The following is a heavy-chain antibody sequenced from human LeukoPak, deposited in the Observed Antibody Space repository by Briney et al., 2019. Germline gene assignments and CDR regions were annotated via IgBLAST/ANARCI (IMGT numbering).Heavy chain of an antibody. D-gene: IGHD3-10*01. Sequence: SETLSLTCTVSGGSISSGGYYWSWIRQHPGKGLEWIGYIYYSGSTYYNPSLKSRVTISVDTPKNQFSLKLSSVTAADTAVYYCARENSGSGSYSSQNWFDPWGQGTLVTVSS. CDR1: GGSISSGGYY. CDR3: ARENSGSGSYSSQNWFDP. V-gene: IGHV4-31*03. CDR2: IYYSGST. J-gene: IGHJ5*02.